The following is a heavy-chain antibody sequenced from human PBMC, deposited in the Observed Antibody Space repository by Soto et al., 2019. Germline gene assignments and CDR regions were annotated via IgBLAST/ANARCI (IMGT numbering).Heavy chain of an antibody. Sequence: SVKVSCKASGGTFSSYAISWVRQAPGQGLEWMGGIIPIFGTANYAQKFQGRVTITADESTSTAYMELSSLRSEDTAVYYCARDRTSAAYDFWSGYSTDYYYGMDVWGQGTTVTVSS. CDR3: ARDRTSAAYDFWSGYSTDYYYGMDV. CDR1: GGTFSSYA. V-gene: IGHV1-69*13. J-gene: IGHJ6*02. D-gene: IGHD3-3*01. CDR2: IIPIFGTA.